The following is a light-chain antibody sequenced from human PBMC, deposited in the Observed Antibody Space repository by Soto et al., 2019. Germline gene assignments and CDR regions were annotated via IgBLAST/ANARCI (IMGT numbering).Light chain of an antibody. CDR3: QQYYSTPGIT. CDR2: WAS. Sequence: DIVMTQSPDSLAVSLGERATINCKSSQSVLYSSNNKNYLAWYQQKPGQPPKLLIYWASTRESGVPDRFSGSGCGTDFTLTISSLQAEDVAVYCCQQYYSTPGITFGPGTKVDIK. V-gene: IGKV4-1*01. CDR1: QSVLYSSNNKNY. J-gene: IGKJ3*01.